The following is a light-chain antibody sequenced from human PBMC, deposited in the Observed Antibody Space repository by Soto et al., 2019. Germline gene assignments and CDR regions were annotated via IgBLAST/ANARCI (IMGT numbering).Light chain of an antibody. J-gene: IGLJ1*01. V-gene: IGLV2-14*01. CDR1: SNDFGAYNY. CDR3: SSYTLRSSYV. Sequence: QSLLTQPASVSGSLGQSITISCTGTSNDFGAYNYVYWYQQHPCKAPKLIIYEFSNRPSGISNRYSCSKSGNTASLTISGNQAEDDAVFYCSSYTLRSSYVFGPGIKVTVL. CDR2: EFS.